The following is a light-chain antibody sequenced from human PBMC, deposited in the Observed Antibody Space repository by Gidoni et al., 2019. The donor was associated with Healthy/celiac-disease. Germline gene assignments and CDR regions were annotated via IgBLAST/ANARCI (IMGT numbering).Light chain of an antibody. Sequence: QPALPHPASVSGSPEQWTTISCPGTSSDVGGYNYVSWYQQHPGKAPKLMIYDVSNRPSGVSNRFSGSKSGNTASLTISGLQAEDEADYYCSSYTSSSTLGGVFGGGTKLTVL. CDR1: SSDVGGYNY. CDR3: SSYTSSSTLGGV. CDR2: DVS. V-gene: IGLV2-14*01. J-gene: IGLJ3*02.